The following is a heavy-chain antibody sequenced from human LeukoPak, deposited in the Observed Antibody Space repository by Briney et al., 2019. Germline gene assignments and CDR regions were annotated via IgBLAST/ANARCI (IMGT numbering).Heavy chain of an antibody. CDR3: AKQLGYCSDGSCYFPY. V-gene: IGHV3-23*01. CDR2: IRSSGSGDNT. Sequence: GGSLRLSCAASGVTLSTYAMSWARQAPGKGLEWVSGIRSSGSGDNTCYADSVQGRFTISRDNSKSTLCLQMNSLRAEDTAVYYCAKQLGYCSDGSCYFPYWGQGTLVTVSS. J-gene: IGHJ4*02. D-gene: IGHD2-15*01. CDR1: GVTLSTYA.